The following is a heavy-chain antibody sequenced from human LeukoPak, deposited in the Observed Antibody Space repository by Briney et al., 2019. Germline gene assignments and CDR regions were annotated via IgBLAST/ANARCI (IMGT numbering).Heavy chain of an antibody. J-gene: IGHJ5*02. D-gene: IGHD3-16*01. CDR2: IIPIFGTA. V-gene: IGHV1-69*13. CDR1: GYTFTSYG. Sequence: SVKVSCKASGYTFTSYGISWVRQAPGQGLEWMGGIIPIFGTANYAQKFQGRVTITADESTSTAYMELSSLRSEDTAVYYCAYSAFPSLDRWFDPWGQGTLVTVSS. CDR3: AYSAFPSLDRWFDP.